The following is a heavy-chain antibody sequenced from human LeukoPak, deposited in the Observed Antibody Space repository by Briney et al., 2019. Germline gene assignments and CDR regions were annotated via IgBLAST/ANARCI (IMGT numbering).Heavy chain of an antibody. V-gene: IGHV3-21*01. D-gene: IGHD6-19*01. J-gene: IGHJ4*02. CDR3: ARVGLAVAGDPFDY. Sequence: GGSLRLPCAASGFTFSSYSMNWVRQAPGKGLEWVSSISSSSSYIYYADSVRGRFTISRDNAKNSLYLQMNSLRAEDTAVYYRARVGLAVAGDPFDYWGQGTLVTVSS. CDR2: ISSSSSYI. CDR1: GFTFSSYS.